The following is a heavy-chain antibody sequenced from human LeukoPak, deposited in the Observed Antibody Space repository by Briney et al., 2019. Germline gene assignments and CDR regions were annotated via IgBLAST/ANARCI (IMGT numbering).Heavy chain of an antibody. V-gene: IGHV3-21*04. D-gene: IGHD5-18*01. CDR2: ISSGSSYK. J-gene: IGHJ4*02. CDR3: ARGSGYSYGFPDY. Sequence: GGSLRLSCAASGFTFSIHSINWVRQAPGKGLEWVSSISSGSSYKYYADSVRGRFTISRDNARNSVRLEMNSLRAEDTAVYYCARGSGYSYGFPDYWGQGTLVTVSS. CDR1: GFTFSIHS.